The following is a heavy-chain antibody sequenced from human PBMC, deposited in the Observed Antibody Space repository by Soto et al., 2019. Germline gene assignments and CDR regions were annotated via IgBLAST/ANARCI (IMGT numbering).Heavy chain of an antibody. CDR1: GGSVSSGSHY. Sequence: KPSETLSLTCTVSGGSVSSGSHYWSWIRQPPGKGLEWIGYIYYSGSTNYNPSLKSRVTISVDTSKNQFSLKLSSVTAADTAVYYCARVGGYSGYDSDRNYYYYGMDVWGQGTTVTVSS. CDR3: ARVGGYSGYDSDRNYYYYGMDV. J-gene: IGHJ6*02. V-gene: IGHV4-61*01. D-gene: IGHD5-12*01. CDR2: IYYSGST.